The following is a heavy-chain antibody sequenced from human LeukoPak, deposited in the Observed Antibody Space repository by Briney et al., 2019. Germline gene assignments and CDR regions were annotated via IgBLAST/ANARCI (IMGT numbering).Heavy chain of an antibody. CDR1: GGTFSSYA. V-gene: IGHV1-69*05. CDR3: ARLSLDSSGWYGMNP. J-gene: IGHJ5*02. CDR2: IIPIFGTA. D-gene: IGHD6-19*01. Sequence: SVKVSCKAPGGTFSSYAISWVRQAPGQGLEWMGRIIPIFGTANYAQKFQGRVTITTDESTSTAYMELSSLRSEDTAVYYCARLSLDSSGWYGMNPWGQGTLVTVSS.